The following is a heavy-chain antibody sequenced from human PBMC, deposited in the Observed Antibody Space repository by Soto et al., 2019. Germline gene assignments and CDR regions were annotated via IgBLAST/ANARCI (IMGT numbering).Heavy chain of an antibody. D-gene: IGHD6-19*01. CDR3: ASDPRGGYSSGWAFDY. CDR2: ISYDGSNK. V-gene: IGHV3-30*03. CDR1: GLTFSNYG. Sequence: GGSLRLSCAASGLTFSNYGMHWVRQAPGKGLEWVAMISYDGSNKYYADSVKGRFPHSRDNSKNTLYLQMNSLRAEDTAVYYCASDPRGGYSSGWAFDYWGQGTLVTVSS. J-gene: IGHJ4*02.